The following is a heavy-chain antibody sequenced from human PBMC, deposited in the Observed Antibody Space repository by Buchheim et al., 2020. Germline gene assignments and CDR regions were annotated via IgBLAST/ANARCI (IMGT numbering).Heavy chain of an antibody. J-gene: IGHJ4*02. V-gene: IGHV1-18*01. CDR3: GRHDYGDYDIDF. Sequence: QVQLVQSGPEMKKPGASVKVSCKASGYTFDNYAINWVRQAPGHGLEWMGWISAYSGNTHLAQKFQDRLNMTTDASTSTAYMELKSLRSDDTAVYFCGRHDYGDYDIDFWGPGT. CDR2: ISAYSGNT. CDR1: GYTFDNYA. D-gene: IGHD4-17*01.